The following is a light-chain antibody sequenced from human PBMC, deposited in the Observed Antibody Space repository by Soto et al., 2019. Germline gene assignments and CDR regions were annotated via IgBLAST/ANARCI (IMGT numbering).Light chain of an antibody. CDR2: AAS. CDR3: LQRGNRPPWK. CDR1: QGINTF. J-gene: IGKJ1*01. V-gene: IGKV1-9*01. Sequence: IQSTQSPSSLCASARDIGTITCRAIQGINTFLAWYQQKPGKAPKLLIYAASTLQSGVPSRFSGSGSGTEFTLTISSLEPEDFAVYYCLQRGNRPPWKFGQGTKVDIK.